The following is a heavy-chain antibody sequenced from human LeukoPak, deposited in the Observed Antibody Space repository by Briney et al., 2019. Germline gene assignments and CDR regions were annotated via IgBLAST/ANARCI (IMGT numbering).Heavy chain of an antibody. D-gene: IGHD2-2*01. CDR2: INHSGST. Sequence: PSETLSLTCAVYGGSFSGYYWSLIRQPPGKGLEWIGEINHSGSTNYNPSLKSRVTISVDTSKNQFSLKLSSVTAADTAVYYCARLRYCSSTSCYFDYYYGMDVWGQGTTVTVSS. J-gene: IGHJ6*02. CDR1: GGSFSGYY. CDR3: ARLRYCSSTSCYFDYYYGMDV. V-gene: IGHV4-34*01.